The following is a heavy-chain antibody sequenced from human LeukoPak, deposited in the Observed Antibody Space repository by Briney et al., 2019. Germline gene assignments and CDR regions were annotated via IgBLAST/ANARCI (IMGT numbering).Heavy chain of an antibody. CDR2: IRNDGNKK. CDR3: AELGITMIGGV. D-gene: IGHD3-10*02. V-gene: IGHV3-30*02. J-gene: IGHJ6*04. Sequence: GGSLRLSCVASGFSFSTSGMHWVRQSPGKGLDWVAFIRNDGNKKNYAESVKGRFTISRDNAKNSLYLQMNSLRAEDTAVYYCAELGITMIGGVWGKGTTVTISS. CDR1: GFSFSTSG.